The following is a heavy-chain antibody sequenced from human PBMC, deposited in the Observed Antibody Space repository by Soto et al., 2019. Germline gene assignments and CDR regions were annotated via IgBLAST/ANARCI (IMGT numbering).Heavy chain of an antibody. CDR2: IKEDGSEK. Sequence: EVQLVESGGGLVQPGGSLRLSCAASGFTFSNSWMSWVRQAPGKGLGWVANIKEDGSEKYYVDSVKGRFTISRDNAEKSLYLQMNSLRADDTAVYFCAKATHWGQGTLVTVSS. CDR3: AKATH. V-gene: IGHV3-7*01. J-gene: IGHJ4*02. CDR1: GFTFSNSW.